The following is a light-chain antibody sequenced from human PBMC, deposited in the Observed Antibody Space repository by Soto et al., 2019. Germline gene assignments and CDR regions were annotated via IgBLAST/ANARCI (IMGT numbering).Light chain of an antibody. CDR1: QSISSY. V-gene: IGKV1-39*01. CDR3: QQSYSTPET. CDR2: AAS. J-gene: IGKJ1*01. Sequence: DIQMTRSSRSLPASVRYRVTITCRASQSISSYINWYQQKPGQAPKLLIYAASSLQSGVPSRFSGSGSGTDFTLTISSLQPEDFATYYCQQSYSTPETFGQGTKVDI.